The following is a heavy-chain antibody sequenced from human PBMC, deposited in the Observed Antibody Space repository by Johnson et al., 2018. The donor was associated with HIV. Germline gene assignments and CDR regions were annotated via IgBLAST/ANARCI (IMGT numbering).Heavy chain of an antibody. J-gene: IGHJ3*02. CDR3: VKGVVGAEDVFDI. CDR2: ISYDGSNK. D-gene: IGHD1-26*01. Sequence: QVTLVESGGGVVQPGRSLRLSCAASGFTFSSYAMHWVRQAPGKGLEWVAVISYDGSNKYYADSVKGRFTISRDNSKNTLYLQMNSLRAEDTAVYYCVKGVVGAEDVFDIWGQGTMVTVSS. V-gene: IGHV3-30*04. CDR1: GFTFSSYA.